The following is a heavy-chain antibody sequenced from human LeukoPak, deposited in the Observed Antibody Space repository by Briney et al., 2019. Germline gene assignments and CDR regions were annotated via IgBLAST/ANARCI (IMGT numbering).Heavy chain of an antibody. CDR1: GFTFSDYY. J-gene: IGHJ4*02. Sequence: GGSLRLSCAASGFTFSDYYMSWIRQAPGKGLEWVSYISSSGSTIYYADSVKGRFTISRDNVKNSLYLQMNSLRAEDTAVYYCARVEGYCSSTSCLGGYFDYWGQGTLVTVSS. CDR3: ARVEGYCSSTSCLGGYFDY. D-gene: IGHD2-2*01. CDR2: ISSSGSTI. V-gene: IGHV3-11*01.